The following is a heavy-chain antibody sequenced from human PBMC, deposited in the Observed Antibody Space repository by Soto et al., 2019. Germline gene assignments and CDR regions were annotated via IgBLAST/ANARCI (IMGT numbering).Heavy chain of an antibody. D-gene: IGHD6-25*01. J-gene: IGHJ5*02. Sequence: SETLSLTCTVSGGSISSYYWSWIRQPPGKGLEWIGYIYYSGSTNYNPSLKSRVTISVDTSKNQFSLKLSSVTAADTAVYYCARGRSRSGPWNWFDPWGQGTLVTVSS. V-gene: IGHV4-59*01. CDR2: IYYSGST. CDR3: ARGRSRSGPWNWFDP. CDR1: GGSISSYY.